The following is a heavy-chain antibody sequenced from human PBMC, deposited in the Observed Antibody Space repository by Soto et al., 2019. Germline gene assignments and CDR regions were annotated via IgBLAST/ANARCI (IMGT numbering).Heavy chain of an antibody. D-gene: IGHD6-6*01. CDR1: GFTFSSYG. V-gene: IGHV3-30*03. J-gene: IGHJ4*02. CDR3: TNGPEYSSSSTEQQKGNYFDY. Sequence: LRLSCAASGFTFSSYGMHWVRQAPGKGLEWVAVISYDGSNKYYADSVKGRFTISRDNSKNTLYLQMNSLRAEDTAVYYCTNGPEYSSSSTEQQKGNYFDYWGQGTLVTVYS. CDR2: ISYDGSNK.